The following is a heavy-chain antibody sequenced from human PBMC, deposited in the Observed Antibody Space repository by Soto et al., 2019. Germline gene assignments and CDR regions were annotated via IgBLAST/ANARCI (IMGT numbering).Heavy chain of an antibody. CDR2: MNPNSGNT. J-gene: IGHJ4*02. Sequence: ASVKVSCKASGYTFTSYDINWVRQATGQGLEWMGWMNPNSGNTGYAQKFQGRVTMTRNTSISTAYMELSSLRSEDTAVYYCAREKGLSWTIDDWGQGTLVTVSS. CDR3: AREKGLSWTIDD. V-gene: IGHV1-8*01. D-gene: IGHD6-13*01. CDR1: GYTFTSYD.